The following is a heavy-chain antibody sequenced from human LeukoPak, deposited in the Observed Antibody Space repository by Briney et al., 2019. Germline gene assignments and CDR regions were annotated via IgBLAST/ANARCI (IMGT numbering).Heavy chain of an antibody. CDR1: GGSISSYY. CDR2: IYYSGST. J-gene: IGHJ4*02. D-gene: IGHD6-19*01. Sequence: SETLSLTCTVSGGSISSYYWSWIRQPPGKGLEWIGYIYYSGSTNYNPSLKSRVTISVDTSKNQFSLKLSSVTAADTAVYYCARHYSGGAFDYWGQGTLVTVSS. CDR3: ARHYSGGAFDY. V-gene: IGHV4-59*08.